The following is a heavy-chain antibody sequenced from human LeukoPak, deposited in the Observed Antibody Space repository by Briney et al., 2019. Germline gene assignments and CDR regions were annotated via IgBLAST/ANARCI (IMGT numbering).Heavy chain of an antibody. CDR3: AKSPGGSCFDY. CDR2: ISYDGSNK. Sequence: PGRSLRLSCAASGFTFSSYGMHWVRQAPGKGLEWVAVISYDGSNKYYADSVKGRFTISRDNSKNTLYLQMNSLRAEDTAVYYCAKSPGGSCFDYWGQGTLVTVSS. V-gene: IGHV3-30*18. D-gene: IGHD1-26*01. CDR1: GFTFSSYG. J-gene: IGHJ4*02.